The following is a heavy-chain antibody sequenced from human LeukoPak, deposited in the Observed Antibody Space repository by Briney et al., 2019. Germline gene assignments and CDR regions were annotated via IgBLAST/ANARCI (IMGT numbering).Heavy chain of an antibody. J-gene: IGHJ4*02. Sequence: SETLSLTCGVSGGSISSTNWWTWVRQPPGEGLEWIGEVHLSGPTNYNPSLESRVTMSVDMSENHISLKLTSVTAADTAVYYCAREGGPYRPLDYSGQGTLVTVSS. CDR3: AREGGPYRPLDY. V-gene: IGHV4-4*02. CDR1: GGSISSTNW. CDR2: VHLSGPT.